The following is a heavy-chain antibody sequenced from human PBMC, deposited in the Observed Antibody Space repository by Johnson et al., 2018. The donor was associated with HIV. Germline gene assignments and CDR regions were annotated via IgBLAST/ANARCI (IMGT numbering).Heavy chain of an antibody. CDR1: GFTFSSYG. D-gene: IGHD3-10*01. J-gene: IGHJ3*02. CDR2: IRYDGSNK. V-gene: IGHV3-30*02. CDR3: ARRPLFYYSSGLWAFDI. Sequence: VQLVESGGGVVQPGRSLRLSCAASGFTFSSYGMHWVRQAPGKGLEWVAFIRYDGSNKYYVDSVKGRFTISRDNSNNTLYLQMSGLSAEDTALYYCARRPLFYYSSGLWAFDIWGQGTMVTVSS.